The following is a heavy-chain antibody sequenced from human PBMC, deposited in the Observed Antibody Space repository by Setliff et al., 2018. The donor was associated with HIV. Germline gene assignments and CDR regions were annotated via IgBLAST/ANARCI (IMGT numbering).Heavy chain of an antibody. CDR1: GFTFSDYY. Sequence: LRLSCAASGFTFSDYYMSWIRQAPGKGLEWVSYIGSSSSYTNYADSVKGRFTMSRDNAKKSLYLQMNSLRVEDTAVYYCARVVETTGDWYYYYMDVWGKGTTVTVSS. CDR3: ARVVETTGDWYYYYMDV. D-gene: IGHD1-7*01. V-gene: IGHV3-11*05. J-gene: IGHJ6*03. CDR2: IGSSSSYT.